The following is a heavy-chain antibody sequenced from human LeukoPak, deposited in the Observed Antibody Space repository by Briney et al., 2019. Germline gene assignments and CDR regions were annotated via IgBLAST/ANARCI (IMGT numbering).Heavy chain of an antibody. D-gene: IGHD3-10*01. CDR2: IYRSGST. Sequence: PSETLSLTCTVSGVTINSGGYYWSWLRQPPGKGLEWIGNIYRSGSTYYNPALKSLATISIDRSNNQFSLKLSSVTAADTAVYYCARAHDYFGIRWGQGTLVTVSS. CDR3: ARAHDYFGIR. J-gene: IGHJ4*02. V-gene: IGHV4-30-2*01. CDR1: GVTINSGGYY.